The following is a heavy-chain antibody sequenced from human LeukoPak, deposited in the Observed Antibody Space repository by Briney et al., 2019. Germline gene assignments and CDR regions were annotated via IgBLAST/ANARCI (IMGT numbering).Heavy chain of an antibody. CDR3: ARSYGSGSYYMDPMDPYYFDY. J-gene: IGHJ4*02. Sequence: ASVKVSCKASGGTFSSYAISWVRQAPGQGLEWMGWISAYNGNTNYAQKLQGRVTMTTDTPTSTAYMELRSLRSDDTAVYYCARSYGSGSYYMDPMDPYYFDYWGQGTLVTVSS. CDR1: GGTFSSYA. V-gene: IGHV1-18*01. D-gene: IGHD3-10*01. CDR2: ISAYNGNT.